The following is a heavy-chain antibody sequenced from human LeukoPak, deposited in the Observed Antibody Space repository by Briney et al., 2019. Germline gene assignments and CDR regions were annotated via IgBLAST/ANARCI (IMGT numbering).Heavy chain of an antibody. CDR2: ISGSGGST. D-gene: IGHD6-13*01. Sequence: GGSLRLSCAASGFTFSSYAMSWVRQAPGKGLEWVSAISGSGGSTYYAGSVKGRFTISRDNSKNTLYLQMNSLRAEDTAVYYCASGDSSSPWYFDYWGQGTLVTVSS. CDR1: GFTFSSYA. V-gene: IGHV3-23*01. CDR3: ASGDSSSPWYFDY. J-gene: IGHJ4*02.